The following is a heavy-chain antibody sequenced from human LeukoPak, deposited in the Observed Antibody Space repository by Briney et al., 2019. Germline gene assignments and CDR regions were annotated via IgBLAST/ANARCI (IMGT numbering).Heavy chain of an antibody. CDR1: GFTLSNYA. CDR3: AKVIREVDMAYDY. V-gene: IGHV3-23*01. Sequence: GGSLRLSCVASGFTLSNYAMSWVRQAPGKGLEWVSAIHYSGGSTYYADSVKGRFTISRDNSKNTLYMQMNSLRAEDTAVYYCAKVIREVDMAYDYWGQGALVTVSS. CDR2: IHYSGGST. J-gene: IGHJ4*02. D-gene: IGHD5-24*01.